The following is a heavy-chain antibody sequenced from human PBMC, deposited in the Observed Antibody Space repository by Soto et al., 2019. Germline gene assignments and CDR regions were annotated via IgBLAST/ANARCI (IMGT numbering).Heavy chain of an antibody. CDR1: GFIFRTNG. D-gene: IGHD3-16*01. CDR2: ISHDGGNI. J-gene: IGHJ4*02. V-gene: IGHV3-30*18. CDR3: AKDVNWAFDH. Sequence: QVQLVESGGGVVQPGRSLRLSCEASGFIFRTNGMHWVRQAPGKGLEWVAHISHDGGNIDYGDSVKGRFTISRDNSMNTVYLQMDSLKTEDTAIYHCAKDVNWAFDHWGQGTLATVSS.